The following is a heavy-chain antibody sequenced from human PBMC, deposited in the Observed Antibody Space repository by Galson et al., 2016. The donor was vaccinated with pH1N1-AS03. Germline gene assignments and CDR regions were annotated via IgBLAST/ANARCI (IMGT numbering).Heavy chain of an antibody. V-gene: IGHV3-23*01. CDR3: ARGSGSPHWFDP. D-gene: IGHD3-3*01. J-gene: IGHJ5*02. CDR1: GFTFSIYA. CDR2: VGGVDGSL. Sequence: SLRLSCAASGFTFSIYAMHWVRQAPGKGLEWVSGVGGVDGSLWYAESVKGRFTVSRDNSKGTLDLQMNSLRADDTAVDYCARGSGSPHWFDPWGQGTLVTGSS.